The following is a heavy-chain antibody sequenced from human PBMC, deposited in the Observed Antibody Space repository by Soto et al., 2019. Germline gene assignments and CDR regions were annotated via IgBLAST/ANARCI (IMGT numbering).Heavy chain of an antibody. J-gene: IGHJ6*02. V-gene: IGHV4-34*01. CDR1: GGSFSCYY. CDR2: INHSGST. CDR3: ARSCSSTSCPGLAVAGSFNYGMDA. Sequence: PSETLSLTCAVYGGSFSCYYWSWIRQPPGKGLEWIGEINHSGSTNYNPSLKSRVTISVDTSKNQFSLKLSSVTAADTAVYYCARSCSSTSCPGLAVAGSFNYGMDAWGQGTTVTVSS. D-gene: IGHD2-2*01.